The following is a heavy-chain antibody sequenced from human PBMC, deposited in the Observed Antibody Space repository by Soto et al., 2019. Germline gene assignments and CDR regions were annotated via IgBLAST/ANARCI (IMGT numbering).Heavy chain of an antibody. CDR3: ARIPLNYYGSGSYLIDY. Sequence: PSETLCLTCRVSGGSIGGGDDYWSWIRQPPGKGLEWIGYIYYSGSTSYNPSLKSRVTISVDTSKNQFSLKLSSVTAADTAVYYCARIPLNYYGSGSYLIDYWGQGTLVTSPQ. V-gene: IGHV4-30-4*02. CDR2: IYYSGST. CDR1: GGSIGGGDDY. D-gene: IGHD3-10*01. J-gene: IGHJ4*02.